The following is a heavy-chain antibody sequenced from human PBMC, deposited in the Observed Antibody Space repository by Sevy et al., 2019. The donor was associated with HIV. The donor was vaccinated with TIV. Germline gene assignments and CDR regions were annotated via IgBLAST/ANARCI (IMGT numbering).Heavy chain of an antibody. CDR3: ARVGGRGTMVRGSLDY. CDR1: GYTFTGYY. V-gene: IGHV1-2*02. D-gene: IGHD3-10*01. CDR2: INPNSGGT. Sequence: ASVKVSCKASGYTFTGYYMHWVRQAPGQGLEWMGWINPNSGGTNYAQKFQGRVTMTRDTSISTAYMELSRLRSDDTAVYYCARVGGRGTMVRGSLDYWGLGTLVTVSS. J-gene: IGHJ4*02.